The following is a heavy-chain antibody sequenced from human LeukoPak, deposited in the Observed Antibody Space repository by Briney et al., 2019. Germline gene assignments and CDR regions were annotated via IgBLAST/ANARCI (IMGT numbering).Heavy chain of an antibody. Sequence: GGSLRLSCAASGFTFSDYYMSWIRQAPGKGLEWVSYISRSSSDTNYADSVEGRFTISRDNAKNSLYLQMNSLRAEDTAVYYCASGGPVTTYDFDYWGQGTLVTVSS. CDR2: ISRSSSDT. V-gene: IGHV3-11*06. CDR3: ASGGPVTTYDFDY. CDR1: GFTFSDYY. D-gene: IGHD4-17*01. J-gene: IGHJ4*02.